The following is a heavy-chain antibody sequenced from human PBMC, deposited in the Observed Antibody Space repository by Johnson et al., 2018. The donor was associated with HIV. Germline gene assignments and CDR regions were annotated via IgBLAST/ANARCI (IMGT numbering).Heavy chain of an antibody. V-gene: IGHV3-23*04. CDR2: ITASGGTT. CDR1: GFTFSNYA. J-gene: IGHJ3*02. CDR3: AKVRRAVYGFDI. Sequence: VQLVESGGGLVQPGTSLRLSCVASGFTFSNYAMTWVRQAPGEGLEWVADITASGGTTYYADSVKGRFTVSRDDSKNTLYLQMNGLRAEDPAVYYCAKVRRAVYGFDIWGQGTMVTVSS.